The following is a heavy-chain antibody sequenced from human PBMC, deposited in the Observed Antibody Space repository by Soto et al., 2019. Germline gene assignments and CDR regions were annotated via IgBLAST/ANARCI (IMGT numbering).Heavy chain of an antibody. Sequence: EVQLVESGGGLVQPGGSLRLYCAASGFTFSNYWMDWVRQAPGKGLVWVSRIKRDGSSISYADSVKGRVTISRDNAKNTLYLQMNSLRAEDTAVYYCARDGGRGGDLDYWGQGTLVTVSS. CDR2: IKRDGSSI. CDR3: ARDGGRGGDLDY. CDR1: GFTFSNYW. J-gene: IGHJ4*02. D-gene: IGHD2-15*01. V-gene: IGHV3-74*01.